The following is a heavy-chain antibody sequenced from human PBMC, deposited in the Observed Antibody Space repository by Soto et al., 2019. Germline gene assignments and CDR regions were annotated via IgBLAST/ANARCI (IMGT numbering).Heavy chain of an antibody. CDR3: AREDMSGTYYSDY. CDR2: VYRSAIT. D-gene: IGHD1-26*01. CDR1: GASVDSETLF. J-gene: IGHJ4*02. Sequence: PTETLSLTCRVSGASVDSETLFWSWIGQAPGKGLEWIGYVYRSAITNSTNHLKSRVLVSADLARNKFSLTLESVTPADTDVYYCAREDMSGTYYSDYWGPEIKVTVS. V-gene: IGHV4-61*01.